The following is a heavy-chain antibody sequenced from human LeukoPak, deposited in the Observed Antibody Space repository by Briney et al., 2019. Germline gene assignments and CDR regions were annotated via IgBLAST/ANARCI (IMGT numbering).Heavy chain of an antibody. CDR3: TLPPYCSGGSCYDEY. CDR2: IRSKANSYAT. CDR1: GFTFSGSA. J-gene: IGHJ4*02. V-gene: IGHV3-73*01. Sequence: GGSLILSCAASGFTFSGSAMHWVRQASGKGLEWVGRIRSKANSYATAYAASVKGRFTISRDDSKNTAYLQMNSLKTEDTAVYYCTLPPYCSGGSCYDEYWGQGTLVTVSS. D-gene: IGHD2-15*01.